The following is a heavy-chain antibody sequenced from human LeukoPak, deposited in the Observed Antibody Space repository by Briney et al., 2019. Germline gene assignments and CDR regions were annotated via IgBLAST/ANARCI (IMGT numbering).Heavy chain of an antibody. CDR3: AGLRSTVACASFDY. D-gene: IGHD4-23*01. J-gene: IGHJ4*02. CDR2: SYFTGNP. V-gene: IGHV4-59*08. Sequence: SETLSLTCIVSGSISSYYWTWIRQPPGKGLEWIGHSYFTGNPNYNPSLKSRVTISVDPPKNQFSLKLTSVTAADTAVYYCAGLRSTVACASFDYWGQGILATVSS. CDR1: GSISSYY.